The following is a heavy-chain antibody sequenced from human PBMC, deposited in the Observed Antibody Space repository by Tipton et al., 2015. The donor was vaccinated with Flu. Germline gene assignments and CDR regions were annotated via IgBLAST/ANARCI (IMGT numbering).Heavy chain of an antibody. J-gene: IGHJ4*02. CDR3: VKEELRVRRGIRFFSY. CDR1: GFIFGDYG. Sequence: SLRLSCKVSGFIFGDYGMSWVRQAPGKGLEWVAGIRANGASADYADSVKGRFTVSRDNSKNTLYLELSSLNVEDTALYFCVKEELRVRRGIRFFSYWGQGTLVTVSS. CDR2: IRANGASA. D-gene: IGHD1-14*01. V-gene: IGHV3-23*01.